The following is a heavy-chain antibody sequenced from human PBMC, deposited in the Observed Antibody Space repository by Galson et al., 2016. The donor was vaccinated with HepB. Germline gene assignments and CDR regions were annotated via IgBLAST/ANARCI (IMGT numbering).Heavy chain of an antibody. Sequence: SETLSLTCTVPGGSITDYYWNWIRQPPGKGLEWIGFIYYSGRTNYNPPPKSRVTISVNTSKNQFYLNLTSVTSADTAVYYCTRGSGSGSYVYLDSWGRGALVTVSS. CDR1: GGSITDYY. V-gene: IGHV4-59*01. J-gene: IGHJ4*02. D-gene: IGHD3-10*01. CDR3: TRGSGSGSYVYLDS. CDR2: IYYSGRT.